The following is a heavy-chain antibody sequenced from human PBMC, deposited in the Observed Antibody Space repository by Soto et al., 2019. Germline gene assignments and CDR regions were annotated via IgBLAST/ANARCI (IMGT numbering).Heavy chain of an antibody. J-gene: IGHJ3*01. V-gene: IGHV3-74*02. CDR1: GITFSSYW. CDR3: ARGIRGHYAFDV. D-gene: IGHD5-12*01. Sequence: EVQLEESGGDLVQPGGSLRLSCAASGITFSSYWMHWVRQAPGKGLVWVSRVKTDGSTYYADSVKGRFTIFRDNAKKTLYLQTNSLSVEDTAGYYCARGIRGHYAFDVWGQGTMVTVSS. CDR2: VKTDGST.